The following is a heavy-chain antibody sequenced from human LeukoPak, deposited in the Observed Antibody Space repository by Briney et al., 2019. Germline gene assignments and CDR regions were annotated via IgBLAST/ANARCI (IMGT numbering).Heavy chain of an antibody. CDR2: IGTAGDT. CDR1: GFTFSSYD. CDR3: ARAQPDTVTIDY. Sequence: GGSLRLSCAASGFTFSSYDMHWVRQATGKGLEWVSAIGTAGDTYYPGSVKGRFTISRENAKNSLYLQMNSLRAGDTAVYYCARAQPDTVTIDYWGQGTLVTVSS. J-gene: IGHJ4*02. D-gene: IGHD4-17*01. V-gene: IGHV3-13*01.